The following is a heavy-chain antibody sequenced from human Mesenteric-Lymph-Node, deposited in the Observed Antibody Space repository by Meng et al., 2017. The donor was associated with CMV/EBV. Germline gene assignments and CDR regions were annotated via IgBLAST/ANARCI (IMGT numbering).Heavy chain of an antibody. Sequence: LTGGASGFTFRSYAMAWVRQAPGKGLEWVSVIYSGDSTYYSDSVKGRFTISRDDSTNTLYLEMSNLRTEDTALYHCARRFKLQPQLYFDSWGQGTQVTVSS. V-gene: IGHV3-23*03. CDR1: GFTFRSYA. J-gene: IGHJ4*02. CDR2: IYSGDST. CDR3: ARRFKLQPQLYFDS. D-gene: IGHD3-3*01.